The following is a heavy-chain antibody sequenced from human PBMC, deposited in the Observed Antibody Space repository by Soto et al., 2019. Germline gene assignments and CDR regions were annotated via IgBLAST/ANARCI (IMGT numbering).Heavy chain of an antibody. CDR2: IDPSDSYT. CDR3: ARRGYSYGHYYYYGMDV. Sequence: LGESLKISCKGSGYSFTSYWISWVRQMPGKGLEWMGRIDPSDSYTNYSPSFQGQVTISADKSISTAYLQWSSLKASDTAMYYCARRGYSYGHYYYYGMDVWGQGTTVTVSS. CDR1: GYSFTSYW. V-gene: IGHV5-10-1*04. J-gene: IGHJ6*02. D-gene: IGHD5-18*01.